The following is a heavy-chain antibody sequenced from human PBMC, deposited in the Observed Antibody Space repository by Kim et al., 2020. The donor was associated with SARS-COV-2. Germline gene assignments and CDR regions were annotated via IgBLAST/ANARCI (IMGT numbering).Heavy chain of an antibody. V-gene: IGHV3-23*01. Sequence: GGSLRLSCAVSGFTFSGNAMSWVRQAPGKGLEWVSDISGGGDRTYYADSVKGRFTISRDNSKNTLFLQMNSLRAEDTAVYFCAGHGSSSYCGQGTLVTVSS. J-gene: IGHJ4*02. CDR3: AGHGSSSY. D-gene: IGHD2-15*01. CDR2: ISGGGDRT. CDR1: GFTFSGNA.